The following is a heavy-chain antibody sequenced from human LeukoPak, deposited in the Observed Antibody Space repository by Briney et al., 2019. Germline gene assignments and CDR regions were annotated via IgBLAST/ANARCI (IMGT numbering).Heavy chain of an antibody. CDR1: GGTFSSYA. Sequence: SVKVSCKASGGTFSSYAISWVRQAPGQGLEWMGGIIPIFGTANYAQKFQGRVTVTADESTSTAYMELSSLRSEDTAVYYCARVVGQQLIPDAFDIWGQGTMVTVSS. V-gene: IGHV1-69*13. J-gene: IGHJ3*02. CDR3: ARVVGQQLIPDAFDI. D-gene: IGHD6-13*01. CDR2: IIPIFGTA.